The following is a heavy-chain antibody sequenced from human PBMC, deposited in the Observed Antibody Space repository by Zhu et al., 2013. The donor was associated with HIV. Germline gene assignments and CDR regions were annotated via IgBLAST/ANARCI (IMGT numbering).Heavy chain of an antibody. CDR3: ARVPGGGLEWLLGPAGGMDV. D-gene: IGHD3-3*01. CDR2: IIPIFGTA. Sequence: QVQLVQSGAEVKKPGASVKVSCKASGYTFTSYGISWVRQAPGQGLEWMGGIIPIFGTANYAQKFQGRVTITADESTSTAYMELSSLRSEDTAVYYCARVPGGGLEWLLGPAGGMDVWGQGTTVTVSS. J-gene: IGHJ6*02. CDR1: GYTFTSYG. V-gene: IGHV1-69*13.